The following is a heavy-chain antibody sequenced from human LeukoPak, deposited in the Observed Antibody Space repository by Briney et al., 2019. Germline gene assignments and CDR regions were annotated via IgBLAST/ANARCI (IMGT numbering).Heavy chain of an antibody. CDR2: IYYSGST. J-gene: IGHJ4*02. D-gene: IGHD4-17*01. CDR1: GGTISSYC. Sequence: SETLSLTCTVSGGTISSYCWSWIRQPPGKGLEWIGYIYYSGSTNYNPSLKSRVTISVDTSKNQFSLKLSSVTAADTAVYYCARHIYGDSPFEYWGEGTLVTVSS. V-gene: IGHV4-59*08. CDR3: ARHIYGDSPFEY.